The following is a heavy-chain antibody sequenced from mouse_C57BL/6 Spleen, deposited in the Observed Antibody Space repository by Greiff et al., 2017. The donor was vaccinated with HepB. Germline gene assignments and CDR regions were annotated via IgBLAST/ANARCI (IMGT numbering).Heavy chain of an antibody. V-gene: IGHV5-17*01. D-gene: IGHD3-3*01. CDR2: ISSGSSTI. CDR1: GFTFSDYG. Sequence: DVHLVESGGGLVKPGGSLKLSCAASGFTFSDYGMHWVRQAPEKGLEWVAYISSGSSTIYYADTVKGRFTISRDNAKNTLFLQMTSLRSEDTAMYYCARGGTPYFDYWGQGTTLTVSA. J-gene: IGHJ2*01. CDR3: ARGGTPYFDY.